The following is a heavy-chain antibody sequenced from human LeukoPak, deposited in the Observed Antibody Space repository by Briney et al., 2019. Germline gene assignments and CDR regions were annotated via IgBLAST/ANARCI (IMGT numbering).Heavy chain of an antibody. CDR3: ARDLGWLQSDY. D-gene: IGHD5-24*01. J-gene: IGHJ4*02. V-gene: IGHV3-7*01. Sequence: GGSLRLSCVASGFSFSDHWMNWFREAPGKGMEWVATIKKDGSEQYYVDSMKGRFTISRDNAKNSVYLQINSLRAEDTAVYYCARDLGWLQSDYWGRGTLVTVSS. CDR1: GFSFSDHW. CDR2: IKKDGSEQ.